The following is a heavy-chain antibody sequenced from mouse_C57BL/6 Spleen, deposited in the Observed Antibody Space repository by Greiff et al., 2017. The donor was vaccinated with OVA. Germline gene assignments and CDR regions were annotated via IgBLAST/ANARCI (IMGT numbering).Heavy chain of an antibody. Sequence: QVQLQQSGPELVKPRASVKISCKASGYTFTDYYINWVKQRPGQGLEWIGWIYHGSGNTKYNEKFKGKATLTVDTSSSTAYMQLSILTSVDYAVYFCARTGIYYGNYFDYWGQGTTLTVSS. CDR3: ARTGIYYGNYFDY. CDR2: IYHGSGNT. D-gene: IGHD2-1*01. V-gene: IGHV1-84*01. CDR1: GYTFTDYY. J-gene: IGHJ2*01.